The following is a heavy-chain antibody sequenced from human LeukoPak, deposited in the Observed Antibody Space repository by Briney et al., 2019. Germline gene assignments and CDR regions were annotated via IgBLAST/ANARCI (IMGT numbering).Heavy chain of an antibody. CDR1: GFTFSSYV. J-gene: IGHJ4*02. CDR3: AKVGSYYDFDY. CDR2: ISGSDSA. D-gene: IGHD1-26*01. Sequence: GGSLRLSCAASGFTFSSYVMSWVRQAPGKGLEWVSAISGSDSAYYADSVKGRFIISRDSSKNTLNLQMNSLRAEDTAVYYCAKVGSYYDFDYWGQGTLVTVSS. V-gene: IGHV3-23*01.